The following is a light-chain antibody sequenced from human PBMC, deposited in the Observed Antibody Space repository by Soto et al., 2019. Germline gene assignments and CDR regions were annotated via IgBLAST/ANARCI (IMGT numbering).Light chain of an antibody. CDR2: GAS. CDR3: QQYNNWPPFT. V-gene: IGKV3-15*01. J-gene: IGKJ2*01. CDR1: QSVSSN. Sequence: EIVMTQSPGTLSMSLGERATLFCGASQSVSSNLAWYQQKPGQAPRLLIYGASIRATGIPARFSGSGSGTEFTLTISSLQSEDFAVYYCQQYNNWPPFTFGQGTKLEIK.